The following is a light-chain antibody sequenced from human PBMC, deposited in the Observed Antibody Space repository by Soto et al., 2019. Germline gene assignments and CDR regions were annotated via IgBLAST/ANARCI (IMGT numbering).Light chain of an antibody. J-gene: IGLJ1*01. CDR2: EVI. V-gene: IGLV2-14*01. CDR1: SSDVGGYNY. CDR3: QSYDSSLSYV. Sequence: QSALTQPASVSGSPGQSITISCTGSSSDVGGYNYVSWYQQHPGKAPKLMIYEVINRPSGVSSRFSGSKSGNTASLTISGLQAEDEADYYCQSYDSSLSYVFGTGTKVTVL.